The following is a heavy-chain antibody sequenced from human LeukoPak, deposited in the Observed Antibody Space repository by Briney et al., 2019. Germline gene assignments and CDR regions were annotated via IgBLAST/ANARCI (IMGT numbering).Heavy chain of an antibody. CDR3: ARDGDSSGWYEVDY. V-gene: IGHV3-7*03. D-gene: IGHD6-19*01. Sequence: GGSLRLSCVVSGLIISHYWMTWVRQAPGKGLEWVANIKQDGSEKYYVDSVKGRFTISRDNAKNSLYLQMNSLRAEDTAVYYCARDGDSSGWYEVDYWGQGTLVTVSS. J-gene: IGHJ4*02. CDR1: GLIISHYW. CDR2: IKQDGSEK.